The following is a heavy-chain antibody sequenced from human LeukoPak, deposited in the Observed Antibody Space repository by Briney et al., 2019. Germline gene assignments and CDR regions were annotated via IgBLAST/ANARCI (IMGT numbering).Heavy chain of an antibody. CDR3: ARGVGYCSGGTCYSYYYGMDV. CDR2: IFYSGST. D-gene: IGHD2-15*01. Sequence: SQTLSLTCTVSGGSISSSGSYWSWIRQHPGNGLEWIGYIFYSGSTNYNPSLKSRLSISVDTDENQFSLRLRSVTAADTAVYYCARGVGYCSGGTCYSYYYGMDVWSQGTTVTVSS. V-gene: IGHV4-31*03. CDR1: GGSISSSGSY. J-gene: IGHJ6*02.